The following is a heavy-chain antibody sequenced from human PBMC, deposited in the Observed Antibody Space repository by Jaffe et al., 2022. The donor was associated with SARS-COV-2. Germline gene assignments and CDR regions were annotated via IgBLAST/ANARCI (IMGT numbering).Heavy chain of an antibody. Sequence: QVQLQESGPGLVKPSETLSLTCTVSGGSISSYYWSWIRQPPGKGLEWIGYIYYSGSTNYNPSLKSRVTISVDTSKNQFSLKLSSVTAADTAVYYCARAGLAVAGNMFDPWGQGTLVTVSS. J-gene: IGHJ5*02. CDR3: ARAGLAVAGNMFDP. CDR1: GGSISSYY. CDR2: IYYSGST. D-gene: IGHD6-19*01. V-gene: IGHV4-59*01.